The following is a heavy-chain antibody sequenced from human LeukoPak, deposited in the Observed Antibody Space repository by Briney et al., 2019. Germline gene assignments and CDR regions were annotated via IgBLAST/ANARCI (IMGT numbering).Heavy chain of an antibody. V-gene: IGHV1-69*01. J-gene: IGHJ6*02. CDR1: GGTFSSYG. CDR2: IIPMFGTA. D-gene: IGHD3-3*01. Sequence: KASGGTFSSYGITWGRQAAGQGLEWMGGIIPMFGTANYAQMFQGRVTITADESTRTSHMELSSLRPDDTAVYYCARVGELDAYYYYYALDVWGQGTTVIVSS. CDR3: ARVGELDAYYYYYALDV.